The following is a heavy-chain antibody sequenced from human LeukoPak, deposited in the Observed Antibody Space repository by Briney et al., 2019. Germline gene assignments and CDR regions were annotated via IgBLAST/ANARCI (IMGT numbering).Heavy chain of an antibody. CDR2: ISAYNGNT. CDR3: ARTAARRFDY. J-gene: IGHJ4*02. CDR1: GYTFTSYG. Sequence: ASVKVPCKASGYTFTSYGISWVRQAPGQGLEWMGWISAYNGNTNYAQKLQGRVTMTRDTSTSTVYMELSSLRSDDTAVYYCARTAARRFDYWGQGTLVTVSS. V-gene: IGHV1-18*01. D-gene: IGHD6-6*01.